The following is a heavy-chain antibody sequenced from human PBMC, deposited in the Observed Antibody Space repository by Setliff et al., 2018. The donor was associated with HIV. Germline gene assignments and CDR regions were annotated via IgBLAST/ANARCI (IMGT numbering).Heavy chain of an antibody. CDR3: VRGYCSSTTCYDDYYYMDV. D-gene: IGHD2-2*01. CDR2: IHTSGGT. Sequence: SETLSLTCTVSGGSISSGSYYWSWIRQPAGKGLEWIGHIHTSGGTQYNPSLMSRLTMSVDSSKNQFSLSPSSVTAADTAVYYCVRGYCSSTTCYDDYYYMDVWGKGSTVTVSS. J-gene: IGHJ6*03. V-gene: IGHV4-61*09. CDR1: GGSISSGSYY.